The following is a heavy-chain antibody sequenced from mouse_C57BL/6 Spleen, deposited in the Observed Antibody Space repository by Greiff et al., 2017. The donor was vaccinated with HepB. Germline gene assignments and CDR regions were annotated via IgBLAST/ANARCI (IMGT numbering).Heavy chain of an antibody. CDR2: IRLKSDNYAT. V-gene: IGHV6-3*01. D-gene: IGHD2-3*01. J-gene: IGHJ2*01. CDR3: TDIDGYYPYYFDY. Sequence: EVKVEESGGGLVQPGGSMKLSCVASGFTFSNYWMNWVRQSPEKGLEWVAQIRLKSDNYATHYAESVKGRFTISRDDSKSSVYLQMNNLRAEDTGIYYCTDIDGYYPYYFDYWGQGTTLTVSS. CDR1: GFTFSNYW.